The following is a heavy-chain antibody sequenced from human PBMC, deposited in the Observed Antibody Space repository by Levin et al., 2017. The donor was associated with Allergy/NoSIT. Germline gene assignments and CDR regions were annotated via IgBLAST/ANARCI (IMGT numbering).Heavy chain of an antibody. J-gene: IGHJ4*02. Sequence: GESLKISCAASGFTFSDYYMSWIRQAPGKGLEWVSYISSSGSTIYYADSVKGRFTISRDNAKNSLYLQMNSLRAEDTAVYYCAGAGIAAEEVVYWGQGTLVTVSS. D-gene: IGHD6-13*01. CDR1: GFTFSDYY. CDR3: AGAGIAAEEVVY. CDR2: ISSSGSTI. V-gene: IGHV3-11*01.